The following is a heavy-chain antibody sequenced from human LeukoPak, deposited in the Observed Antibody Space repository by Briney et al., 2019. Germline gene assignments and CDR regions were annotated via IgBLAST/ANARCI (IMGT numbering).Heavy chain of an antibody. D-gene: IGHD2-2*01. J-gene: IGHJ6*03. V-gene: IGHV3-21*01. CDR3: ARVGTYQPLVDYYYYYMDV. Sequence: GGSLRLSCAASGFTFSSYEMNWVRQAPGKGLEWVSSISSSSSYIYYADSVKGRFTISRDNAKNSLYLQMNSLRAEDTAVYYCARVGTYQPLVDYYYYYMDVWGKGTTVTVSS. CDR2: ISSSSSYI. CDR1: GFTFSSYE.